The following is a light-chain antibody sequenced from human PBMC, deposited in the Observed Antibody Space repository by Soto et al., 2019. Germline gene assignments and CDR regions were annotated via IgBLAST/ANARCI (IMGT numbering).Light chain of an antibody. Sequence: IALTQSPGTLSLSPWERATLSCRASQSVSNNYLAWYQQKPGQAPWLLIYGASSRATGIPDRFSGSGSGTDFTLTISRLEPEDFAVYYCQQYGSSPLWTFGQGTKVDIK. CDR1: QSVSNNY. J-gene: IGKJ1*01. V-gene: IGKV3-20*01. CDR3: QQYGSSPLWT. CDR2: GAS.